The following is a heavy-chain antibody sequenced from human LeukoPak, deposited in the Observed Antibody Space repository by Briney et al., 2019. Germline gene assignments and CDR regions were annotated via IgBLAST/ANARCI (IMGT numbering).Heavy chain of an antibody. CDR3: AKPLYPAEGGYYSGSYYFDY. V-gene: IGHV3-23*01. J-gene: IGHJ4*02. CDR2: IAGSGGFT. CDR1: GFDFGGRG. D-gene: IGHD3-22*01. Sequence: PGGSLRLSYVVSGFDFGGRGMSWVRQAPGKGLEWVASIAGSGGFTYYADSVKGRFTISKDKSKNAMFLQASNLRAGDTALYFCAKPLYPAEGGYYSGSYYFDYWGQGTLITVSS.